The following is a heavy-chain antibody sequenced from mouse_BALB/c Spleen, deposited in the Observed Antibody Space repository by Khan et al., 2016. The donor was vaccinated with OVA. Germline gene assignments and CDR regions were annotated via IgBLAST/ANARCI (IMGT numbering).Heavy chain of an antibody. Sequence: QIQLVQSGPDLKKPGETVKISCKASGYTFTNYGINWVKQAPGKGLKWMGWIYTYTGEPTYADDFKGRFAFSLDTSASTAYLQINNLKNAHTATYCGARGGRSAMDYWGQGTSVTVSS. CDR2: IYTYTGEP. CDR3: ARGGRSAMDY. J-gene: IGHJ4*01. CDR1: GYTFTNYG. V-gene: IGHV9-3-1*01. D-gene: IGHD3-3*01.